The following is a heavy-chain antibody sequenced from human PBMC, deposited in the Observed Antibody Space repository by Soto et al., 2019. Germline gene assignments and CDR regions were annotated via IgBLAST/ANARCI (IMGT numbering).Heavy chain of an antibody. V-gene: IGHV4-30-2*01. D-gene: IGHD3-16*01. CDR2: ISRSGST. J-gene: IGHJ5*02. CDR3: ARAVAPYLGTWFDP. Sequence: SETLSLTCTVSGGSITSGNSYSWSWIRQPPGKGLEWIGSISRSGSTSYNPSLKGRATMSVDKSKNQFSLNLSSVTAADMAVYYCARAVAPYLGTWFDPWGQGTLVTVSS. CDR1: GGSITSGNSYS.